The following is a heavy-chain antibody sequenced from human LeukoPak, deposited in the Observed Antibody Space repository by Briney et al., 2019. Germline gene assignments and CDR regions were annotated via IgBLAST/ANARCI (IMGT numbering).Heavy chain of an antibody. Sequence: GGSLRLSCAASGFTFSSYWMTWVRQAPRKGLEWVGNIKPDGSEKYYVDSVKGRFTISRDNAKNSLYLQMNSLRAEDTAVYYCARGPHDSSGYYLTLWGRGTPVTVSS. CDR2: IKPDGSEK. V-gene: IGHV3-7*01. D-gene: IGHD3-22*01. CDR1: GFTFSSYW. CDR3: ARGPHDSSGYYLTL. J-gene: IGHJ2*01.